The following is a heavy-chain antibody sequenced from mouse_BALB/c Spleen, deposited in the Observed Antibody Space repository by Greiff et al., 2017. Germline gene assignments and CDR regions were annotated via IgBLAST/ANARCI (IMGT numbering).Heavy chain of an antibody. CDR1: GFTFTDYY. CDR2: IRNKANGYTT. CDR3: ARDHAGFAY. V-gene: IGHV7-3*02. J-gene: IGHJ3*01. Sequence: EVKLVESGGGLVQPGGSLRLSCATSGFTFTDYYMSWVRQPPGKALEWLGFIRNKANGYTTEYSASVKGRFTISRDNSQSILYLQMNTLRAEDSATYYCARDHAGFAYWGQGTLVTVSA.